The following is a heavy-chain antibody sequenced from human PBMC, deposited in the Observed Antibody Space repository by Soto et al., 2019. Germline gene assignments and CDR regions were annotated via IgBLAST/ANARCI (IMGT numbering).Heavy chain of an antibody. Sequence: DVQLLESGGGLVQPGGSLRLSCAASGFTFRCYAMSWVRQAPGNGLEWVSGISGSGISTHYADSVKGRFTVSRDNSKNTLYLQMNSLRAEDTAVYNCAKEPVGPDWYFDLWGRGTLVTVSS. CDR1: GFTFRCYA. CDR2: ISGSGIST. CDR3: AKEPVGPDWYFDL. V-gene: IGHV3-23*01. J-gene: IGHJ2*01.